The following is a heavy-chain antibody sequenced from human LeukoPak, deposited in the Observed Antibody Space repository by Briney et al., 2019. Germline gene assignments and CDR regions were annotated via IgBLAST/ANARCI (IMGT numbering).Heavy chain of an antibody. CDR1: GYTFTSYA. CDR3: ARERIRRTSCYTGCPPSWFDP. D-gene: IGHD2-2*02. V-gene: IGHV1-3*01. Sequence: WASVKVSCKASGYTFTSYAMHWVRQAPGQRLEWMGWINAGNGNTKYSQKFQGRVTITRDTSASTAYMELSSLRSEDTAAYYCARERIRRTSCYTGCPPSWFDPWGQGTLVTVSS. J-gene: IGHJ5*02. CDR2: INAGNGNT.